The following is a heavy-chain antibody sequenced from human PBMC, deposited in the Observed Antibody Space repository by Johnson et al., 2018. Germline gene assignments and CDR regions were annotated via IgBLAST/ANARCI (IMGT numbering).Heavy chain of an antibody. J-gene: IGHJ6*02. CDR3: SRRMRGNWNYYYGMDV. Sequence: VQLVESGGGLVKPGGSLRLSCAASGFTFSDYYMSWIRQAPGKGLEWVSYIISSVSTIYYADSVKGRFTIPRDNAKNSLNLQMNSLSAEDTAVYYRSRRMRGNWNYYYGMDVWGQGTTVTVSS. CDR2: IISSVSTI. D-gene: IGHD1-1*01. V-gene: IGHV3-11*01. CDR1: GFTFSDYY.